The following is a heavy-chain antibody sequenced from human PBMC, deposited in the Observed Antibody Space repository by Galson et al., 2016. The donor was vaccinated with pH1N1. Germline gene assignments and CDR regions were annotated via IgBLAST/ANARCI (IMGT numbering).Heavy chain of an antibody. CDR2: VNPGGSTI. CDR1: GYSFISQW. V-gene: IGHV5-51*03. CDR3: ARQYDFGDYRGNAFDI. D-gene: IGHD4-17*01. Sequence: QSGAEVKKPGESLKISCKASGYSFISQWIAWVRQVPGKGLEWVGVVNPGGSTIRYSPSFQGQVTISSDKSISTAYLQWISLRASDTATYYCARQYDFGDYRGNAFDIWGQGTVVLVSS. J-gene: IGHJ3*02.